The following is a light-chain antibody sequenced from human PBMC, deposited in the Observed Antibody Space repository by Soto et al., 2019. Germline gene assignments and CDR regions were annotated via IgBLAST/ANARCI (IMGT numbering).Light chain of an antibody. Sequence: DIVMTQSPDSLAVSLGERATINCKSSQSVLYSSNNKNYLAWYQQKPGQPPRLLIYWASTRESGVPDRFSGSGFGTDVTLTISSLQAEDVAVYYCQQYSNTPQSFGQGTKVEIK. V-gene: IGKV4-1*01. CDR1: QSVLYSSNNKNY. CDR2: WAS. CDR3: QQYSNTPQS. J-gene: IGKJ1*01.